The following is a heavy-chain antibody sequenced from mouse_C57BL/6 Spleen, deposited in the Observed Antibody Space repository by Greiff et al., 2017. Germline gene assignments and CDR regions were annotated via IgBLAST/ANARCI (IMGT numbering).Heavy chain of an antibody. CDR1: GYAFTNYL. J-gene: IGHJ4*01. V-gene: IGHV1-54*01. Sequence: VQLQQSGAELVRPGTSVKVSCKASGYAFTNYLIEWVKQRPGQGLEWIGVINPGSGGTNYNEKFKGKATLTADKSSSTAYMQLSSLTSEDSAVYFCARSSAGYPYYYAMDYWGQGTSGTVSS. D-gene: IGHD3-2*02. CDR3: ARSSAGYPYYYAMDY. CDR2: INPGSGGT.